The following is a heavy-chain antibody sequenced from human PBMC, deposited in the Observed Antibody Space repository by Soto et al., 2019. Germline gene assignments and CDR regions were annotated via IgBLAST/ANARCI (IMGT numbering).Heavy chain of an antibody. D-gene: IGHD6-6*01. CDR2: IIPIFGTA. V-gene: IGHV1-69*06. CDR3: AREERQLVLGNNWFDP. Sequence: GASVKVSCKASGGTFSSYAISWVRQAPGQGLEWMGGIIPIFGTANYAQKFQGRVTITADKSTSTAYMELSSLRSEDTAVYYCAREERQLVLGNNWFDPWGQGTLVTISS. CDR1: GGTFSSYA. J-gene: IGHJ5*02.